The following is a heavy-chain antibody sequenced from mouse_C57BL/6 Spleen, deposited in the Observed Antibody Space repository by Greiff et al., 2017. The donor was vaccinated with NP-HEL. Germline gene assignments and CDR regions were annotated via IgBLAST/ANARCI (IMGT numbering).Heavy chain of an antibody. CDR1: GYSITSGYY. J-gene: IGHJ3*01. V-gene: IGHV3-6*01. D-gene: IGHD1-1*01. Sequence: EVKVEESGPGLVKPSQSLSLTCSVTGYSITSGYYWNWIRQFPGNKLEWMGYISYDGSNNYNPSLKNRISITRDTSKNQFFLKLNSVTTEDTATYYCARSSSFFAYWGQGTLVTVSA. CDR3: ARSSSFFAY. CDR2: ISYDGSN.